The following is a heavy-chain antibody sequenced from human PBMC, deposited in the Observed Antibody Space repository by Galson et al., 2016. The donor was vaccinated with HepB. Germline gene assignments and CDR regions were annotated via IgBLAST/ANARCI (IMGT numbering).Heavy chain of an antibody. Sequence: SETLSLTCTVSGGSISGYYWTWIRQPPGKGLEWIGYISSGGSTDHAPSLESRVTLLIDMSKNQFSLRLGSLTAADTAFYYCARGRGYAPDWFDPWGQGTLVTVSS. D-gene: IGHD1-26*01. V-gene: IGHV4-59*01. CDR1: GGSISGYY. CDR2: ISSGGST. CDR3: ARGRGYAPDWFDP. J-gene: IGHJ5*02.